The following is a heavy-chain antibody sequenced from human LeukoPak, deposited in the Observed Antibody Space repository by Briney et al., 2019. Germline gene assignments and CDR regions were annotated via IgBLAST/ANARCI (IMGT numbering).Heavy chain of an antibody. CDR2: ISYDGSNK. CDR3: ARVATFNYYYYMDV. Sequence: GGSLRLSCAASGFTFSSYGMHWVRQAPGKGLEWVAVISYDGSNKYYADSVKGRFTISRDNAKNSLYLQMNSLRAEDTAVYYCARVATFNYYYYMDVWGKGTTVTVSS. J-gene: IGHJ6*03. CDR1: GFTFSSYG. D-gene: IGHD5-24*01. V-gene: IGHV3-33*05.